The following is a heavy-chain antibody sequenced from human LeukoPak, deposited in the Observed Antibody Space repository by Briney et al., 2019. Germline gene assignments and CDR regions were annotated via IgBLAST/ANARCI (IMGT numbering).Heavy chain of an antibody. D-gene: IGHD3-16*01. CDR1: GYTFIDYY. V-gene: IGHV1-2*02. Sequence: WASVKVSCKASGYTFIDYYIHWVRQAPGQGLEWLGWINPNSGGTNYAQKVQGRVNLIRETSINTAYMELSRLTSDDTALYYCARSGSRGRSYDDAFDIWGQGTMVTVSP. CDR2: INPNSGGT. J-gene: IGHJ3*02. CDR3: ARSGSRGRSYDDAFDI.